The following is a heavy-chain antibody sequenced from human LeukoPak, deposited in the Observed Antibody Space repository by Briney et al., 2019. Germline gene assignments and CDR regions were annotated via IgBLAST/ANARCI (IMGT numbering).Heavy chain of an antibody. D-gene: IGHD1-1*01. CDR3: AKDRETTSSGTFDS. J-gene: IGHJ4*02. CDR1: GFTFISFE. Sequence: PGGSLRLSCVASGFTFISFEMNWVRQAPGKGLEWISYISSGGFTIYYADSVKGRFTISRDNSNNTLYLRMNSLRAEDTGVYYCAKDRETTSSGTFDSWGQGTLVTVSS. V-gene: IGHV3-48*03. CDR2: ISSGGFTI.